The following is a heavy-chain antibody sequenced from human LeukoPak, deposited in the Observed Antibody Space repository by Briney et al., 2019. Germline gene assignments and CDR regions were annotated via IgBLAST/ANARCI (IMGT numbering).Heavy chain of an antibody. CDR3: AVQYYYGSGSYYGRLDY. CDR2: IYHSGST. Sequence: PSGTLSLTCAVSGGSISSSNWWSWVRQPPGKGLEWIEEIYHSGSTNYNPSLKGRVTISVDKSKNQFSLKLSSVTAADTAVYYCAVQYYYGSGSYYGRLDYWGQGTLVTVSS. CDR1: GGSISSSNW. D-gene: IGHD3-10*01. V-gene: IGHV4-4*02. J-gene: IGHJ4*02.